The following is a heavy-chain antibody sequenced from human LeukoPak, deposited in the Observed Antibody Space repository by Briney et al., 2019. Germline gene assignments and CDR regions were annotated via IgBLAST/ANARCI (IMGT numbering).Heavy chain of an antibody. CDR2: IYHSGST. CDR1: GGSFSGYY. V-gene: IGHV4-38-2*01. D-gene: IGHD3-3*01. CDR3: ARVRGTLYYDFWSGDPSYYYMDV. Sequence: PSETLSLTCAVYGGSFSGYYWGWIRQPPGKGLEWIGSIYHSGSTYYNPSLKSRVTISVDTSKNQFSLKLSSVTAADTAVYYCARVRGTLYYDFWSGDPSYYYMDVWGKGTTVTVSS. J-gene: IGHJ6*03.